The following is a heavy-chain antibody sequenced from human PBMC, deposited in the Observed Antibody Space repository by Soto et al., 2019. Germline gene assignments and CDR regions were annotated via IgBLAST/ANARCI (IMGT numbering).Heavy chain of an antibody. J-gene: IGHJ6*03. CDR3: AKRPSYYYMDV. CDR1: GFTFSSYS. V-gene: IGHV3-21*04. Sequence: GCLRLPCAASGFTFSSYSMNWVRQAPGKGLEWVSSISSSSSYIYYADSVKGRFTISRDNAKNSLYLQMNSLRAEDTAVYYCAKRPSYYYMDVWGKGTTVTVSS. CDR2: ISSSSSYI.